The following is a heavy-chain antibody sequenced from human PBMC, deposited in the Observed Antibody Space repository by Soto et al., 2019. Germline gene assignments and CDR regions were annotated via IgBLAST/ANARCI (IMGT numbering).Heavy chain of an antibody. J-gene: IGHJ4*02. CDR2: IIPILGIA. CDR1: GCTFSSYT. V-gene: IGHV1-69*02. CDR3: ASQYCSGGSCYSGDY. D-gene: IGHD2-15*01. Sequence: ASVKVSCKASGCTFSSYTISWVRQAPGQGLEWMGRIIPILGIANYAQKFQGRVTITADKSTSTAYMELSSLRSEDTAVYYCASQYCSGGSCYSGDYWGQGTLVTVSS.